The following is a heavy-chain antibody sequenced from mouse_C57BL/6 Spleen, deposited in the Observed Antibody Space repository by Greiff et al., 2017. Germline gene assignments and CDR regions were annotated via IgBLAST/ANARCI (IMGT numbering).Heavy chain of an antibody. V-gene: IGHV5-17*01. CDR2: ISSGSSTI. CDR3: ARTTVKNVDY. J-gene: IGHJ2*01. D-gene: IGHD1-1*01. CDR1: GFTFSDYG. Sequence: EVKLMESGGGLVKPGGSLKLSCAASGFTFSDYGMHWVRQAPEKGLEWVAYISSGSSTIYYADTVKGRFTISRDNAKNTLFLQMTSLWSEDTAMYYCARTTVKNVDYWGQGTTLTVSS.